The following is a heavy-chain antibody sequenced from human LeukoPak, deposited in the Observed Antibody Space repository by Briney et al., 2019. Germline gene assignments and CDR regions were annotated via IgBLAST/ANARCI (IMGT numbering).Heavy chain of an antibody. Sequence: GGSLRLSCVASGFTFSNYPMTWVRQAPGKGLEWVSAVDTSGPGGKYAESVKGRFTISRDNSNNILYLQMNSLKDDDTAAYYCARNWRADYWGQGTLVTVSS. CDR3: ARNWRADY. CDR2: VDTSGPGG. J-gene: IGHJ4*02. V-gene: IGHV3-23*01. CDR1: GFTFSNYP.